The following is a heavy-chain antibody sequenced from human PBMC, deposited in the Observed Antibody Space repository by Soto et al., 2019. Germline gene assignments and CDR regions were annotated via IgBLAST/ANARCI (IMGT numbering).Heavy chain of an antibody. Sequence: PSETLSLTCTVSGGSISSSSYYWGWIRQPPGKGLEWIGSIYYSGSTYYNPSLKSRVTISVDTSKNQFSLKLGSVTAADTAVYYCASPGRYYYGSGSYFPFDYWGQGTLVTVSS. CDR1: GGSISSSSYY. J-gene: IGHJ4*02. CDR2: IYYSGST. V-gene: IGHV4-39*01. CDR3: ASPGRYYYGSGSYFPFDY. D-gene: IGHD3-10*01.